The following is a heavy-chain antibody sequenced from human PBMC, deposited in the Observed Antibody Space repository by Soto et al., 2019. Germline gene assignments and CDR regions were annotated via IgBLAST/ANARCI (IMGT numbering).Heavy chain of an antibody. CDR2: IIPIFGTA. J-gene: IGHJ4*02. D-gene: IGHD3-10*01. CDR1: GGTFSSYA. CDR3: AIEDTDTRVISY. V-gene: IGHV1-69*01. Sequence: QVQLVQSGAEVKKPGSSVKVSCKASGGTFSSYAISWVRQAPGQGLEWMGGIIPIFGTANYAQKFQGRVTITADESTGTASMELSRLRSEDTAVYYCAIEDTDTRVISYWGQGTLVTVSS.